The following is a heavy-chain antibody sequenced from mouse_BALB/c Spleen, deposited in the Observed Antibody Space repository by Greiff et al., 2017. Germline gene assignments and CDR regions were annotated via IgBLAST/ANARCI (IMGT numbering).Heavy chain of an antibody. V-gene: IGHV5-17*02. J-gene: IGHJ4*01. CDR2: ISSGSSTI. CDR3: ARERTLVRGAMDY. D-gene: IGHD2-14*01. CDR1: GFTFSSFG. Sequence: EVKLMESGGGLVQPGGSRKLSCAASGFTFSSFGMHWVRQAPEKGLEWVAYISSGSSTIYYADTVKGRFTISRDNPKNTLFLQMTSLRSEDTAMYYCARERTLVRGAMDYWGQGTSVTVSS.